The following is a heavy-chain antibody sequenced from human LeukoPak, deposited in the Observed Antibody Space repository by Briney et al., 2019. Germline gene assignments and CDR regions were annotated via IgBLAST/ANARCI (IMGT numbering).Heavy chain of an antibody. V-gene: IGHV4-4*02. J-gene: IGHJ4*02. Sequence: PSETLSLTCAVSGDSISTTTWWTWVRQSPGRGLEWIGEVYHRGATNYNPSLKSRVTMSVDNSKNQFSLKLNSVTAADTAVYFCARRNYYDSTGYYAYWGQGILVTVSS. D-gene: IGHD3-22*01. CDR2: VYHRGAT. CDR3: ARRNYYDSTGYYAY. CDR1: GDSISTTTW.